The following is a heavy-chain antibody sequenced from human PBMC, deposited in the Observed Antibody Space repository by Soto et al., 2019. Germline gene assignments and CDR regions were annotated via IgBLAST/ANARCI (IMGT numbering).Heavy chain of an antibody. CDR1: GASISSGGYY. Sequence: QVQLQESGPGLVKPSQTLSLTCTVSGASISSGGYYWSWIRQLPGKGLEYIGYIFHSGSSYYNPSLKSRVTMSVDTSTNQFSLKLSSVTVADTAVYYCARKQHFEAHFFDPWGQGTLVTVSS. V-gene: IGHV4-31*03. J-gene: IGHJ5*02. D-gene: IGHD1-1*01. CDR2: IFHSGSS. CDR3: ARKQHFEAHFFDP.